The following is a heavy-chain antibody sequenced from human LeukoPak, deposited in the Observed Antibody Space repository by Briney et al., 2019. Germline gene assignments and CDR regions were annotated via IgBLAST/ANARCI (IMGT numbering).Heavy chain of an antibody. J-gene: IGHJ4*02. CDR1: GDSTSGRNYF. CDR3: ARGPLVGGYDY. V-gene: IGHV4-39*07. D-gene: IGHD5-12*01. Sequence: SETLSLTCTVSGDSTSGRNYFWGWIRQPPGKGLEWIGSISYSGSTYYNPSLKSRVTISVDTSNNQFSLNVSSATAADTAVYYCARGPLVGGYDYLGQGTQVTVSS. CDR2: ISYSGST.